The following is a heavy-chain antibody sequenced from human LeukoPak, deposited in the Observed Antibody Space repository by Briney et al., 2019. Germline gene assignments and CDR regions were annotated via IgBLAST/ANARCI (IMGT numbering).Heavy chain of an antibody. CDR2: INHSGST. Sequence: SETLSLTCAVYGGSFSGYYWSWIRQPPGKGLAWIGEINHSGSTNYNPSLKSRVTISVDTSKNQFSLKLSSVTAADTAVYYCARGGVETPTVPATDYWGQGTLVTVSS. D-gene: IGHD5-24*01. J-gene: IGHJ4*02. V-gene: IGHV4-34*01. CDR3: ARGGVETPTVPATDY. CDR1: GGSFSGYY.